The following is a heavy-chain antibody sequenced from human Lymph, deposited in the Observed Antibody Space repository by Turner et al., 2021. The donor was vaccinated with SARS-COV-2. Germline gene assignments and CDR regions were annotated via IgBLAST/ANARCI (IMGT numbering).Heavy chain of an antibody. V-gene: IGHV3-21*01. Sequence: EVQLVESGGGLVKPGGSLRLSCAASGFTFSSYSMNWVRQAPGKGLEWVSSITCTSSYIYYADSVKGRLTISRDNAKNSLYLQMNSLRAEDTAVYYCARGPPDFPYYFDYWGQGTLVTVSS. J-gene: IGHJ4*02. CDR3: ARGPPDFPYYFDY. D-gene: IGHD2-21*02. CDR2: ITCTSSYI. CDR1: GFTFSSYS.